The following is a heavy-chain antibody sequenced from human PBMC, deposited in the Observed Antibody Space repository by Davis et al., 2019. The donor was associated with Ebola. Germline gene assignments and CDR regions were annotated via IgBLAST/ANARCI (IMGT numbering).Heavy chain of an antibody. Sequence: GESLKISCAASGFTFNTYAMSWVRQPPGKGLEWISSISSSGTVTYYADSVKGRFTVSRDNSRNTLYLQMDSLRADDTAIYYCTKGQWLVSEYFDLWGQGTLVTV. CDR2: ISSSGTVT. V-gene: IGHV3-23*01. J-gene: IGHJ4*02. CDR3: TKGQWLVSEYFDL. CDR1: GFTFNTYA. D-gene: IGHD6-19*01.